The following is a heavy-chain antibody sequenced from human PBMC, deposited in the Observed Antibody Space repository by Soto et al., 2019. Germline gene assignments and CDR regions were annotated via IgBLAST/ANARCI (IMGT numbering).Heavy chain of an antibody. J-gene: IGHJ3*02. V-gene: IGHV4-59*01. D-gene: IGHD6-19*01. CDR3: ARDNIAVAGDAFDI. CDR1: GVSISSYY. CDR2: IYYSGST. Sequence: SETLSLTCSVSGVSISSYYWSWIRQPPGKGLEWIGYIYYSGSTNYNPSLKSRVTISGDTSKNQFSLKLSSVTAADTAVYYCARDNIAVAGDAFDIWGQGTMVTVSS.